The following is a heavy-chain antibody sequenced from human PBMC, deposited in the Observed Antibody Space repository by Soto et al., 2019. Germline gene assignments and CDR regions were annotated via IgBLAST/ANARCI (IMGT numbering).Heavy chain of an antibody. Sequence: QLQLQESGPGLVKPSETLSLTCTVSGGSISSSSYYWGWIRQPPGKGLEWIGSIYYSGSTYYNPSLKSRVTISVDTSKNQFSLKLSSVTAADTAVYYCARQVRIYGSGSYYNGPGWFDPWGQGTLVTVSS. D-gene: IGHD3-10*01. CDR1: GGSISSSSYY. CDR3: ARQVRIYGSGSYYNGPGWFDP. V-gene: IGHV4-39*01. CDR2: IYYSGST. J-gene: IGHJ5*02.